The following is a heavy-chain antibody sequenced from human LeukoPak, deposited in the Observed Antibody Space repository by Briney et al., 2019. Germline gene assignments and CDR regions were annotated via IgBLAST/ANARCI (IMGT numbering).Heavy chain of an antibody. CDR1: GFTFSKFG. Sequence: PGGSLRLSCGASGFTFSKFGMHWVRQAPGKGLEWVAVTSYGGNNKNYADSVKGRFTISRDNSKNTLYLQMNSLRTEDTAVYYCASPTTNYPYLYYFDYWGQGTLVTVSS. CDR3: ASPTTNYPYLYYFDY. V-gene: IGHV3-30*03. J-gene: IGHJ4*02. CDR2: TSYGGNNK. D-gene: IGHD5-24*01.